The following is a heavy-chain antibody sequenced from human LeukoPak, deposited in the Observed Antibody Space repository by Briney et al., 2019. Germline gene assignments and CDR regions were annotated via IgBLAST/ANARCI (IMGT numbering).Heavy chain of an antibody. CDR1: GYTFTGYY. D-gene: IGHD4-23*01. CDR3: ARPMTTVVDAFDI. Sequence: ASVKVSCKASGYTFTGYYIHWVRQAPGQGLEWMGWINPNGGGTDYAQKLQGRVTMTTDTSTSTAYMELRSLRSDDTAVYYCARPMTTVVDAFDIWGQGTMVTVSS. J-gene: IGHJ3*02. CDR2: INPNGGGT. V-gene: IGHV1-2*02.